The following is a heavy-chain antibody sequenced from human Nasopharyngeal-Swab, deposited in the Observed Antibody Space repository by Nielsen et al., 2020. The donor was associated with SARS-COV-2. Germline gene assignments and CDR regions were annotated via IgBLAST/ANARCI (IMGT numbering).Heavy chain of an antibody. CDR2: IIPIFGTA. D-gene: IGHD6-6*01. CDR3: ARDRSLEIKASSSDTYYGMDV. J-gene: IGHJ6*02. V-gene: IGHV1-69*13. CDR1: GYTFTSYG. Sequence: SVKVSCNASGYTFTSYGISWVRQAPGQGLEWMGGIIPIFGTANYAQKFQGRVTITADESTSTAYMELSSPRSEDTAVYYCARDRSLEIKASSSDTYYGMDVWGQGTTVTVSS.